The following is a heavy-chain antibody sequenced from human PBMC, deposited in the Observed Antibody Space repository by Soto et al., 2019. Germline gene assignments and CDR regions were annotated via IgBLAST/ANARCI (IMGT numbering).Heavy chain of an antibody. D-gene: IGHD3-9*01. V-gene: IGHV3-30*18. Sequence: QVQLVESGGGVVQPGRSLRLSCAASGFTFSSYGMHWVRQAPGKGLEWVAVISYDGSNKYYADSVKGRFTISRDNSKNTLDLKMDSLRAEDTAVYYCGKDSGLRYFGPFDYWGPGTLVTVSS. J-gene: IGHJ4*02. CDR1: GFTFSSYG. CDR2: ISYDGSNK. CDR3: GKDSGLRYFGPFDY.